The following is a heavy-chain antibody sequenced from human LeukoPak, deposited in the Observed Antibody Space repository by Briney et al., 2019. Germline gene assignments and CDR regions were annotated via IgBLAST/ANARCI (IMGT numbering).Heavy chain of an antibody. CDR1: GFTFSSYA. CDR3: AKYYYDSSGYRYYY. V-gene: IGHV3-23*01. J-gene: IGHJ4*02. CDR2: ISGSGGST. Sequence: GGSLRLSCAASGFTFSSYAMSWVRQAPGQGLEWVSSISGSGGSTYYADSVKGRFTISRDNSKNTLYMQMNSLRAEDTAVYYCAKYYYDSSGYRYYYRGQGTLVTVSS. D-gene: IGHD3-22*01.